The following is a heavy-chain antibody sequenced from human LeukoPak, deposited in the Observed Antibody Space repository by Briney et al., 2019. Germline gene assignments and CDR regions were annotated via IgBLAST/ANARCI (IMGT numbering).Heavy chain of an antibody. CDR2: INPSGGST. CDR1: GYTFTSYY. D-gene: IGHD3-9*01. CDR3: ARAYYDILTGYYD. Sequence: ASVRVSCKASGYTFTSYYMHWVRQAPGQGLEWMGIINPSGGSTSYAQKFQGRVTMTRDTSTSTVYMELSSLRSEDTAVYYCARAYYDILTGYYDWGQGTLVTVSS. J-gene: IGHJ4*02. V-gene: IGHV1-46*01.